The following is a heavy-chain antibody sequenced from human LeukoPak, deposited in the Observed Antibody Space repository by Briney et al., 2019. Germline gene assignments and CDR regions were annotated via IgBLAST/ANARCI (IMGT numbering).Heavy chain of an antibody. D-gene: IGHD6-13*01. CDR1: GGSISSYY. CDR3: ARAGSSWYWNFDY. V-gene: IGHV4-59*01. Sequence: SETLSLTCTVSGGSISSYYWSWIRQPPGKGLEWTGYIYYSGSTNYNPSLKSRVTISVDTSKNQFSLKLSSVTAADTAVYYCARAGSSWYWNFDYWGQGTLVTVSS. J-gene: IGHJ4*02. CDR2: IYYSGST.